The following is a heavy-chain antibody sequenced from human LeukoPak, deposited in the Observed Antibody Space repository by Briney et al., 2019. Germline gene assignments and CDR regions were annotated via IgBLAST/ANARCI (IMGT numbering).Heavy chain of an antibody. CDR1: GYTLTELS. Sequence: ASVKVSCRVSGYTLTELSMHWVRQAPGKGLERMGGFDPEDGETIYAQKFQGRVTMTEDTSTDTAYMELSSLRSEDTAVYYCATDPLPPGGYYDYVWGSYHRSWFDPWGQGTLVTVSS. CDR3: ATDPLPPGGYYDYVWGSYHRSWFDP. D-gene: IGHD3-16*02. J-gene: IGHJ5*02. V-gene: IGHV1-24*01. CDR2: FDPEDGET.